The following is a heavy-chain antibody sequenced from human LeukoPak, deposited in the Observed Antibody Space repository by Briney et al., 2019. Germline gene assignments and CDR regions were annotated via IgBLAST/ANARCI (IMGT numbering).Heavy chain of an antibody. Sequence: ASVKVSCKASGYTFTNYPISWVRQAPGQGLEWMEWITTYNGNTKYAHKLQGRVTMTTDTPTSTAYMDLRGLRSDDTAVYYCARGYDYGDYVGDFDYWGQGTLVTVSS. D-gene: IGHD4-17*01. CDR1: GYTFTNYP. V-gene: IGHV1-18*01. CDR3: ARGYDYGDYVGDFDY. J-gene: IGHJ4*02. CDR2: ITTYNGNT.